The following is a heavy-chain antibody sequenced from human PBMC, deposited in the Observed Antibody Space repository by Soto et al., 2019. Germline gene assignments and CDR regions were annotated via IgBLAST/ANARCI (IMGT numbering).Heavy chain of an antibody. CDR2: IIPIFGTA. V-gene: IGHV1-69*06. J-gene: IGHJ4*02. Sequence: ASVKVSCKACGGTFSSYAISWVRQAPGQGLEWMGGIIPIFGTANYAQKFQGRVTITADKSTSTAYMELSSLRSEDTAVYYCARHDSGYSYGRPFDYWGQGTLVTVSS. D-gene: IGHD5-18*01. CDR1: GGTFSSYA. CDR3: ARHDSGYSYGRPFDY.